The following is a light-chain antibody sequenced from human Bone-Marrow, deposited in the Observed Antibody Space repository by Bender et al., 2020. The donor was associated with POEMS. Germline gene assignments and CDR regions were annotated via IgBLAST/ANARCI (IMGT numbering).Light chain of an antibody. CDR1: SSNIGAGYD. J-gene: IGLJ2*01. CDR2: DVT. V-gene: IGLV1-40*01. CDR3: QAWDSGTGV. Sequence: QSVLTQPPSVSGAPGQRVTISCTGSSSNIGAGYDVHWYQQLPGTAPKLMIYDVTKRPSGIPERFSGSNSGNTATLTIAGTQTIDDGDYYCQAWDSGTGVFGGGTKLTVL.